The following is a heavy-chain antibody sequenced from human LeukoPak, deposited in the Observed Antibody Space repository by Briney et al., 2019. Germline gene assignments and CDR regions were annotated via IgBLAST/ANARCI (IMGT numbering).Heavy chain of an antibody. V-gene: IGHV1-46*01. CDR1: GYTFTSYY. CDR3: ARDEGYYDSSGYYYYFDY. D-gene: IGHD3-22*01. Sequence: ASVKVSCKASGYTFTSYYMHWVRQAPGQGLEWMGIINPSGGSTSYAQKFQGRVTMTRGTSTSTVYMELSSLRSEDTAVYYCARDEGYYDSSGYYYYFDYWGQGTLVTVSS. CDR2: INPSGGST. J-gene: IGHJ4*02.